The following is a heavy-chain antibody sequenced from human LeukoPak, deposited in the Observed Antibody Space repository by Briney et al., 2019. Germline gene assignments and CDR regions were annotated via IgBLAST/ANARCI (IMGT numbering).Heavy chain of an antibody. CDR2: ISYDGSNK. D-gene: IGHD3-22*01. Sequence: PGGSLRLSCAASGFTFSSYAMHWVRQAPGKGLEWVAVISYDGSNKYYADSVKGRFTISRDNSKNTLYLQMNSLRAEDTAVYYCAKAPYYYDSSGYYYDYWGQGAPVTVSS. J-gene: IGHJ4*02. CDR3: AKAPYYYDSSGYYYDY. V-gene: IGHV3-30-3*01. CDR1: GFTFSSYA.